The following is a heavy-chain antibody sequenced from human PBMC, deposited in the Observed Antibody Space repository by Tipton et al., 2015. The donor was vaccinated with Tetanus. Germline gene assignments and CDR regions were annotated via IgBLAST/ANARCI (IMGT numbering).Heavy chain of an antibody. V-gene: IGHV4-59*01. CDR1: GGSISSYY. Sequence: TLSLTCTVSGGSISSYYWNWIRQPPGKGLEWIGYIYYTGSSSYNPSLKKRVTISVDTSKNQFSLKLNSVTAADTAVYYCARVEEGYCSGGTCYFADWGRGTLVTVSS. D-gene: IGHD2-15*01. CDR2: IYYTGSS. CDR3: ARVEEGYCSGGTCYFAD. J-gene: IGHJ4*02.